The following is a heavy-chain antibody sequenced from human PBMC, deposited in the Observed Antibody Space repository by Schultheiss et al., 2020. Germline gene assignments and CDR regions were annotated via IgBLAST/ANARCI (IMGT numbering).Heavy chain of an antibody. CDR1: GGSISSGGYY. Sequence: SQTLSLTCTVSGGSISSGGYYWSWIRQHPGKVLEWIGYIYYSGSTYYNPSLKSRVTISVDTSKNQFSLKLSSVTAADTAVYYCARGTEIVVVPDAFDIWGQGTMVTV. V-gene: IGHV4-31*03. J-gene: IGHJ3*02. CDR3: ARGTEIVVVPDAFDI. CDR2: IYYSGST. D-gene: IGHD3-22*01.